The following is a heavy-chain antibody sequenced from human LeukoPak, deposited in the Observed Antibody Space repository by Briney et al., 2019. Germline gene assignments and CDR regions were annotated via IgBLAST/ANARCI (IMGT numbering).Heavy chain of an antibody. V-gene: IGHV1-69*02. CDR1: GGTFSNYK. J-gene: IGHJ4*02. CDR3: ASWYYYDSSGSYYFDY. Sequence: SVKVSCKASGGTFSNYKITWVRQAPGQGLEWMGRIIPITGMANYAQKFQGRVTITADKSTSTAYMELSSLRSEDTAVYYCASWYYYDSSGSYYFDYWGQGTLVTVSS. D-gene: IGHD3-22*01. CDR2: IIPITGMA.